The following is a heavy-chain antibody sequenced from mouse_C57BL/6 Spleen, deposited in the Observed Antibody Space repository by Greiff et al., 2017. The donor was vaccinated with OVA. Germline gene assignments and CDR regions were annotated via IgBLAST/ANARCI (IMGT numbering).Heavy chain of an antibody. CDR3: ARDGSSSFDY. CDR2: INPSTGGT. J-gene: IGHJ2*01. Sequence: EVQLQQSGPELVKPGASVKISCKASGYSFTGYYMNWVKQSPEKSLEWIGEINPSTGGTTYNQKFKAKATLTVDKSSSTAYMQLKSLTSEDSAVYYCARDGSSSFDYWGQGTTLTVSS. V-gene: IGHV1-42*01. CDR1: GYSFTGYY. D-gene: IGHD1-1*01.